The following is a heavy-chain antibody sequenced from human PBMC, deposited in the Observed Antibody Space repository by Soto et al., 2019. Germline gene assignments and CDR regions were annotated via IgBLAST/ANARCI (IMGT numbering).Heavy chain of an antibody. Sequence: EVQLLESGGGLVQPGGSLRLSCTASGFTFSSHVMSWVRQAPGKGLEWVSAASARNSNTYYADSVKGRFTISRDNTKSTVYLRRDMLRVEVTAVYHFTKDEASHGPRGYRSRWDGWFDPWGQRSLVVGSS. CDR3: TKDEASHGPRGYRSRWDGWFDP. D-gene: IGHD6-25*01. CDR1: GFTFSSHV. J-gene: IGHJ5*02. V-gene: IGHV3-23*01. CDR2: ASARNSNT.